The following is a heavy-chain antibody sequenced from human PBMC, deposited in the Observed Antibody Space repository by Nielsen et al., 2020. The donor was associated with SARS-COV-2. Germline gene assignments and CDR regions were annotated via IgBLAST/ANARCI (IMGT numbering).Heavy chain of an antibody. CDR1: GGSISSSSYY. V-gene: IGHV4-39*07. J-gene: IGHJ4*02. D-gene: IGHD3-22*01. Sequence: SETLSLTCTVSGGSISSSSYYWGWIRQPPGKGLEWIGSIYYSGSTYYNPSLKSRLTISLDMSENQFSLKLNSVTAADTAVYYCAQGSGYPYFEYWGQGTLVTVSS. CDR2: IYYSGST. CDR3: AQGSGYPYFEY.